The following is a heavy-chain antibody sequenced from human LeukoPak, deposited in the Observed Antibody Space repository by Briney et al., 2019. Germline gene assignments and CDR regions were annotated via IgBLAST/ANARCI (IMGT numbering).Heavy chain of an antibody. CDR2: IDWDDDK. V-gene: IGHV2-70*11. CDR3: ARIQRASSWYPYFDY. Sequence: SGPTLVKPTQTLTLTCTFSVFSLSTSGMCVSWIRQPPGKALEWLARIDWDDDKYYNTSLRTRVTISKDTSKDQVVLTMTNMDPVDTATYYCARIQRASSWYPYFDYWGQGTLVTASS. CDR1: VFSLSTSGMC. J-gene: IGHJ4*02. D-gene: IGHD6-13*01.